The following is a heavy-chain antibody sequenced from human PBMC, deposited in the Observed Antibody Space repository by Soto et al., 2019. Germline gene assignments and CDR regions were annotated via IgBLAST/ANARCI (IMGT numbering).Heavy chain of an antibody. CDR1: GYTFTNYG. Sequence: ASVKVSCKASGYTFTNYGVSWVRQAPGQGLEWMGWIGGYKGNTNYAQKLQGRVTLNTDTSTSTAYMELRSLRSDDTAVYYCAPHTLDTGMPSGYWGQGTLVTVSS. V-gene: IGHV1-18*01. CDR3: APHTLDTGMPSGY. D-gene: IGHD5-18*01. J-gene: IGHJ4*02. CDR2: IGGYKGNT.